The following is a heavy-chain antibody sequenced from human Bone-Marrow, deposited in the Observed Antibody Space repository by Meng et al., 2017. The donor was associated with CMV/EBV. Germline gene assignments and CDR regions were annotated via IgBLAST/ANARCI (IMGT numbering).Heavy chain of an antibody. CDR2: IYYSGST. J-gene: IGHJ5*02. V-gene: IGHV4-39*07. D-gene: IGHD2-2*01. Sequence: SETLSLTCTVSGGSISSSSYYWGWIRQPPGKGLEWIGSIYYSGSTYYNPSLKSRVTISVDTSKTQFSLKLSSVTAADTAVYYCASRRQDCSSTSCSETLGWFDPWGQGTLVTVSS. CDR3: ASRRQDCSSTSCSETLGWFDP. CDR1: GGSISSSSYY.